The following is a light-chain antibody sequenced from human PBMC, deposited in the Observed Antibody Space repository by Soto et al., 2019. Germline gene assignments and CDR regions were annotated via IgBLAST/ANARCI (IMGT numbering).Light chain of an antibody. CDR3: QQRSNWSIT. CDR2: DAS. Sequence: EIVLTQSPATLSLSPGERATLSCRASQSVSSYLAWYQQKPGQAPRLLIYDASNRATGIPARFSGSGSGTDFTLTILILEPEDFAVYYCQQRSNWSITFGQGTRLEIK. J-gene: IGKJ5*01. V-gene: IGKV3-11*01. CDR1: QSVSSY.